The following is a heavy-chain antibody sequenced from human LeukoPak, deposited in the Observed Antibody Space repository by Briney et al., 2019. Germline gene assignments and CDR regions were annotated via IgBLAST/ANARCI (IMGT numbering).Heavy chain of an antibody. CDR1: GYTPSELS. D-gene: IGHD6-6*01. J-gene: IGHJ4*02. CDR2: FDPEDGER. Sequence: GASVKVSCKVSGYTPSELSMHWVRQAPGKGLEWMGSFDPEDGERIYAQKFQGRVTMTEDTSTDTVYMELSSLRAEDTAVYYCAREAYGSYYFDYWGQGTLVTVSS. V-gene: IGHV1-24*01. CDR3: AREAYGSYYFDY.